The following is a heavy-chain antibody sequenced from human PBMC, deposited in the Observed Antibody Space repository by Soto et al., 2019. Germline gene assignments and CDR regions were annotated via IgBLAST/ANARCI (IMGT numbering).Heavy chain of an antibody. CDR1: GFTFSSYW. D-gene: IGHD2-2*01. CDR2: IKQDGSEK. J-gene: IGHJ5*02. CDR3: ARTVVPAASNGLGWFDP. Sequence: PGGSLRLSCAASGFTFSSYWMSWVRQAPGKGLEWVANIKQDGSEKYYVDSVKGRFTISRDNAKNSLYLQMNSLRAEDTAVYYCARTVVPAASNGLGWFDPWGQGTLVTVSS. V-gene: IGHV3-7*05.